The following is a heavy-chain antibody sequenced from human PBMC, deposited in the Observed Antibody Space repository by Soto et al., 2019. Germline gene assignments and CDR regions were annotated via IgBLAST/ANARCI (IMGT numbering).Heavy chain of an antibody. Sequence: SGPTLVNPTDTLTLTCTVSGFSLSDADVGVAWIRQPPGKALEWLAHILSNDEEVFSSSLSTRLTISKDTSRSQVVLTMSNMEPVDTATYYCARIRGYCSGGSCYFYYFAMDVWGQGTTVTVSS. D-gene: IGHD2-15*01. J-gene: IGHJ6*02. CDR2: ILSNDEE. CDR1: GFSLSDADVG. CDR3: ARIRGYCSGGSCYFYYFAMDV. V-gene: IGHV2-26*01.